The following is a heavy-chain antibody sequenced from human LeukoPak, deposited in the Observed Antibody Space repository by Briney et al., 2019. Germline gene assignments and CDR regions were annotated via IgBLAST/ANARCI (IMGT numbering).Heavy chain of an antibody. V-gene: IGHV1-2*02. CDR3: ARDYGDYAYYFDY. CDR1: GYTFTGYY. J-gene: IGHJ4*02. CDR2: INPNSGGT. D-gene: IGHD4-17*01. Sequence: ASVKVSCKASGYTFTGYYMHWVRQAPGQGLERMGWINPNSGGTNYAQKFQGRVTMTRDTSISTAYMELSRLRSDDTAVYYCARDYGDYAYYFDYCGQGTLVTVSS.